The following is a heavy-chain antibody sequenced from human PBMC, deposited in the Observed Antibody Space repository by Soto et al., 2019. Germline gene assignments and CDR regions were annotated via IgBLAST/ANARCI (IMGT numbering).Heavy chain of an antibody. Sequence: QVQLVQSGAEVKKPGASVKVSCKASGYTFTSYGISWVRQAPGQGLEWMGWISAYNGNTNYAQKLQGRVTMTTDTSTRTAYMELRSLRSDDTAVYYCARLFAAAGTRHWFDPWGQGTLVTVSS. J-gene: IGHJ5*02. V-gene: IGHV1-18*01. CDR1: GYTFTSYG. D-gene: IGHD6-13*01. CDR2: ISAYNGNT. CDR3: ARLFAAAGTRHWFDP.